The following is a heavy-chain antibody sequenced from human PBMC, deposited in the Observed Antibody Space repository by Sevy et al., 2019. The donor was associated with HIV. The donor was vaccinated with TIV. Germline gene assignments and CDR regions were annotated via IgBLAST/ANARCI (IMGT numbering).Heavy chain of an antibody. CDR2: ISYDGSNK. Sequence: GESLKISCAASGFTFSSYAMHWVRQAPGKGLEWVAVISYDGSNKYYADSVKGRFTISRDNSKNTLYLQMNSLRAEDTAVYYCASAGVEDYWGQGTLVTVSS. D-gene: IGHD2-15*01. J-gene: IGHJ4*02. CDR1: GFTFSSYA. CDR3: ASAGVEDY. V-gene: IGHV3-30-3*01.